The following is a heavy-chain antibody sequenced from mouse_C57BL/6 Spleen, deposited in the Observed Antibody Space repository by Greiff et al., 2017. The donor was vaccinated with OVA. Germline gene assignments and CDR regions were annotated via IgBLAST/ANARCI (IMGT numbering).Heavy chain of an antibody. CDR1: GYTFTSYW. CDR2: IYPGSGST. CDR3: ARTNGDGNYYYDY. Sequence: VQLQQPGAELVKPGASVKMSCKASGYTFTSYWITWVKQRPGQGLEWIGDIYPGSGSTNYNEKFKSKATLTVDTSSSTAYMQLSSLTFEDSAVYYCARTNGDGNYYYDYWGQGTTLTVSS. V-gene: IGHV1-55*01. J-gene: IGHJ2*01. D-gene: IGHD4-1*01.